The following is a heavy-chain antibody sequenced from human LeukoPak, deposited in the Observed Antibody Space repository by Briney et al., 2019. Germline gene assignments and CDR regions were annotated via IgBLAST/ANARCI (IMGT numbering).Heavy chain of an antibody. CDR2: ISRDGATT. Sequence: GGSLRLSCAASGFTFRNYWMHWVRQAPGKGLVWVSRISRDGATTHYAGSVKGRFTISRDDAKNMVYLQMDSLSAEDTAVYYCVRLLDIDYWGQGTLVTVSS. V-gene: IGHV3-74*01. J-gene: IGHJ4*02. D-gene: IGHD1-1*01. CDR3: VRLLDIDY. CDR1: GFTFRNYW.